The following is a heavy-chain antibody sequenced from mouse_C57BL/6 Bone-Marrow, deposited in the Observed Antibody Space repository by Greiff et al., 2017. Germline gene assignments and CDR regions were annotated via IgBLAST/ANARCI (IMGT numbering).Heavy chain of an antibody. J-gene: IGHJ3*01. Sequence: VKLMESGPELVKPGASVKISCKASGYTFTDYYINWVKQRPGQGLEWIGWIFPGSGSTYYNEKFKGKATLTVDKSSSTAYMLLSSLTSEDSAVYFCARRDGYGPFTYWGQGTLVTVSA. CDR3: ARRDGYGPFTY. D-gene: IGHD2-2*01. CDR1: GYTFTDYY. CDR2: IFPGSGST. V-gene: IGHV1-75*01.